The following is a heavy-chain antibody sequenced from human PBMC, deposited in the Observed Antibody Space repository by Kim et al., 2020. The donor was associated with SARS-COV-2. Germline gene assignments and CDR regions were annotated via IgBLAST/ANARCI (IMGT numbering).Heavy chain of an antibody. D-gene: IGHD3-10*01. CDR3: ACYKYGSRFDY. J-gene: IGHJ4*02. CDR2: IYHSGSA. V-gene: IGHV4-59*01. Sequence: SETLSLTCTVSGVSISNYYWSWVRQPPGRGLEWIAYIYHSGSANYNPSLTSRVTISVDTSRNQFSLKLSSVTAADTAVYYCACYKYGSRFDYWGQGALVTVSS. CDR1: GVSISNYY.